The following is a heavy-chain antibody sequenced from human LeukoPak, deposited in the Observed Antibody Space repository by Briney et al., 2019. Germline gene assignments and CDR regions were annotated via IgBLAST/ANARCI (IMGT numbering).Heavy chain of an antibody. CDR3: ARAPMGTAAFY. V-gene: IGHV1-8*01. Sequence: ASVKVSCKASGYTFTNFDINWVRQAPGQGLEWMRWVNPVTGNAGSAQKFQGRVTLTRDTSISTAYMELSSLTSDDTAFYYCARAPMGTAAFYWGQGTLVTVSS. D-gene: IGHD2-2*01. CDR1: GYTFTNFD. CDR2: VNPVTGNA. J-gene: IGHJ4*02.